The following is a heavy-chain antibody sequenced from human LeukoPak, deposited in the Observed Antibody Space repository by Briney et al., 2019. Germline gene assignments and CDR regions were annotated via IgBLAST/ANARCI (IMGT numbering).Heavy chain of an antibody. V-gene: IGHV1-69*13. CDR1: GYSFTNYY. D-gene: IGHD3-3*01. J-gene: IGHJ4*02. CDR2: IIPIFGTA. CDR3: ARVRWPSGPGDY. Sequence: SVKVSCKASGYSFTNYYLHWVRQAPGQGLEWMGGIIPIFGTANYAQKFQGRVTITADESTSTAYMELSSLRSEDTAVYYCARVRWPSGPGDYWGQGTLVTVSS.